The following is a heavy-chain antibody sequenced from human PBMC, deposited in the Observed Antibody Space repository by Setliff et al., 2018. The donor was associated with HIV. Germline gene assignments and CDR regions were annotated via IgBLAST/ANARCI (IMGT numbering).Heavy chain of an antibody. D-gene: IGHD1-20*01. Sequence: GGSLRLSCAASGFTFSSYWMHWVRQAPGEGLVWVSRIKSDGSITNYADSVKGRFTISGDNAKNTLYLDMSSLRADDTAVYYCTNWNPPGYWGQGTLVTVSS. CDR3: TNWNPPGY. V-gene: IGHV3-74*01. CDR2: IKSDGSIT. J-gene: IGHJ4*02. CDR1: GFTFSSYW.